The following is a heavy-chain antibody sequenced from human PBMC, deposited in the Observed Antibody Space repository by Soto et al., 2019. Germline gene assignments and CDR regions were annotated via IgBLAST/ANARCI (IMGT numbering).Heavy chain of an antibody. CDR1: GGSISSYY. CDR2: IYYSGST. V-gene: IGHV4-59*01. Sequence: SETLSLTCTVSGGSISSYYWSWIRQPPGKGLEWIGYIYYSGSTNYNPSLKSRVTISVDTSKNQFSLKLSSVTAADTAVYYCGRVEDCSSTSCYEGYGMDVWGQGTTVTVSS. CDR3: GRVEDCSSTSCYEGYGMDV. J-gene: IGHJ6*02. D-gene: IGHD2-2*01.